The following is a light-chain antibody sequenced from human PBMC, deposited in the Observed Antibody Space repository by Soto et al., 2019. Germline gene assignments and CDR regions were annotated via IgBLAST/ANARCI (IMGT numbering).Light chain of an antibody. J-gene: IGKJ5*01. CDR2: DAS. CDR1: QDIIKS. Sequence: DIQMTQSPSSLSASVGDRVTITCQASQDIIKSLNWHQQKPGKAPKLLIYDASNLETGVPSRFSGSGSGTDFTFTISSLQPEDIATYYCQQYDTLPLTFGQGTRLEIQ. CDR3: QQYDTLPLT. V-gene: IGKV1-33*01.